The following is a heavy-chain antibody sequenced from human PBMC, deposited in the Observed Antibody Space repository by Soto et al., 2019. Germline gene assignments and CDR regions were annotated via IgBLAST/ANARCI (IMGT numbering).Heavy chain of an antibody. V-gene: IGHV1-46*01. J-gene: IGHJ6*02. D-gene: IGHD2-2*02. CDR1: GYTFTGYY. Sequence: ASVKVSCRASGYTFTGYYMHWVRQPPGQGLEWMGIINPSGGSTSYAQKFQGRVTMTRDTSTSTVYMELSSLRSEDTAVYYCARAGATYCTTTDCYMSPAYYYVMDVWGQGTTVTVSS. CDR3: ARAGATYCTTTDCYMSPAYYYVMDV. CDR2: INPSGGST.